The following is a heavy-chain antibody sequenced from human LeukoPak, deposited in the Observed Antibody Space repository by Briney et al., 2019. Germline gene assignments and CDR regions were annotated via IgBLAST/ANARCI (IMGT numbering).Heavy chain of an antibody. D-gene: IGHD2-15*01. CDR2: INPNSGGT. Sequence: ASVKVSCKASGYTFTGYYMHWVRQAPGQGLEWMGWINPNSGGTNYAQKFQGRVTMTRDTSISTAYMELSRLRSDDTAVYYCAREGGGGSGNNWFDPWGQGTLVTVSS. V-gene: IGHV1-2*02. CDR3: AREGGGGSGNNWFDP. J-gene: IGHJ5*02. CDR1: GYTFTGYY.